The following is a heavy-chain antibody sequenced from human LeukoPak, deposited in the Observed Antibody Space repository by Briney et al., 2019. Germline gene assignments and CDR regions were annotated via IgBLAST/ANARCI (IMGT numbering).Heavy chain of an antibody. D-gene: IGHD3-22*01. CDR3: ARGPVGDDSSDYFDY. V-gene: IGHV4-34*01. CDR1: GGSLRGYY. CDR2: INHSGST. Sequence: PSETLSLTCAVYGGSLRGYYWSWIRQPPGKGLEWIGEINHSGSTNYNPSLKSRVTISVDTSKNQFSLKLSSVTAADTAVYYCARGPVGDDSSDYFDYWGQGTLVTVSS. J-gene: IGHJ4*02.